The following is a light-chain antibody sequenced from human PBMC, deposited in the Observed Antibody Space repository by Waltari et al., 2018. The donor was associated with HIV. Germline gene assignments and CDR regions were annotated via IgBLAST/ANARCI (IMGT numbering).Light chain of an antibody. Sequence: SAVTQPASVSGLPGQSITISCTGAASDFGVYNFVSWYQQHPGKLPTLVVYEVDSRASGISTRFSGSKSGHTASLSISGLQAEDEADYYCTLFTDHNTLLFGGGTKVTVL. CDR2: EVD. V-gene: IGLV2-14*01. J-gene: IGLJ2*01. CDR1: ASDFGVYNF. CDR3: TLFTDHNTLL.